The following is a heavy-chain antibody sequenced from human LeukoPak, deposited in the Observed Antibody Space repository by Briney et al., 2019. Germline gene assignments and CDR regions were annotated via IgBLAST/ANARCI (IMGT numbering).Heavy chain of an antibody. CDR3: ARVVGVVAATPALDY. CDR2: ISSSSSYI. Sequence: PGGSLRLSCAASGFTFSSYSMNWVRQAPGKGLEWVSSISSSSSYIYYADSVKGIFTISRDNAKNSLYLQMNSLRADDTAVYYCARVVGVVAATPALDYWGQGTLVTVSS. V-gene: IGHV3-21*01. D-gene: IGHD2-15*01. J-gene: IGHJ4*02. CDR1: GFTFSSYS.